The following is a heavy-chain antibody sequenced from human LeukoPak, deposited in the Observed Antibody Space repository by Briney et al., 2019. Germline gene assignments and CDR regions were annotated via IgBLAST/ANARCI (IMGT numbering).Heavy chain of an antibody. D-gene: IGHD3-16*02. Sequence: SETLSLTCTVSGGSISSYSWSWIGQPPGKGLEWIVRIYTSGSPNYNPSLKSRVTISVDTSKNQFSLKLSSVTAADTAVYYCARDGRTEGLRLGELSLYRGGYYFDYWGQGTLVTVSS. J-gene: IGHJ4*02. V-gene: IGHV4-4*07. CDR1: GGSISSYS. CDR3: ARDGRTEGLRLGELSLYRGGYYFDY. CDR2: IYTSGSP.